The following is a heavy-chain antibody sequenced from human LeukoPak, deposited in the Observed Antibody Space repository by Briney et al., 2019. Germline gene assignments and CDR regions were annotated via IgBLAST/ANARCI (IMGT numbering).Heavy chain of an antibody. D-gene: IGHD3-22*01. CDR3: ARLDWTYYYDSSGYYRLYYYGMDV. CDR2: IYPGDSDT. J-gene: IGHJ6*02. Sequence: GESLQISCQGSGYSFTSYWIGWVRQMPGQGLGWMGIIYPGDSDTRYSPSFQGQVTISADKSISTAYLQWSSLKASDTAMYYCARLDWTYYYDSSGYYRLYYYGMDVWGQGTTVTVSS. CDR1: GYSFTSYW. V-gene: IGHV5-51*01.